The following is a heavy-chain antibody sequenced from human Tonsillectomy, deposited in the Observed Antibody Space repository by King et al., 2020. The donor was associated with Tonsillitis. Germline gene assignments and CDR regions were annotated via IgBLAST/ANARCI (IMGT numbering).Heavy chain of an antibody. CDR2: IYPGDSDI. J-gene: IGHJ4*02. CDR3: ARRYDGSGVDY. Sequence: QLVQSGAEVKKPGQSLRISCKGSGYSFTSYWIGWVRQMPGKGLEWMGIIYPGDSDIRYSPSFQGQVTISADKSINTAYLQWSSVKASDTAIYYCARRYDGSGVDYWGQGTLVTVSS. D-gene: IGHD3-22*01. V-gene: IGHV5-51*01. CDR1: GYSFTSYW.